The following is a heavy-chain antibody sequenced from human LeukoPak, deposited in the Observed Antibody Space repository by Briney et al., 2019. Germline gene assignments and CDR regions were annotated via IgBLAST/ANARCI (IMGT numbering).Heavy chain of an antibody. CDR2: IYYSGST. V-gene: IGHV4-59*01. D-gene: IGHD3-10*01. Sequence: SETLSLTCTVSGGSISSYYWSWIRQPPGKGLEWIGYIYYSGSTNYNPSLKSRVTISVDTSKNQFSLKLSSVTAADTAVYYCARGIRGVIPIAFDIWGQGTMVTVSS. CDR3: ARGIRGVIPIAFDI. J-gene: IGHJ3*02. CDR1: GGSISSYY.